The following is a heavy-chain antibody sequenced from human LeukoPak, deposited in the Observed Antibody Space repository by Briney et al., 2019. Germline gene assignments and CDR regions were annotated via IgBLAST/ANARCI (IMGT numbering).Heavy chain of an antibody. CDR1: GGSLRSYY. CDR2: VYHTGGT. J-gene: IGHJ6*03. CDR3: ARGRVSSSTWSSTYYYFFYMDF. V-gene: IGHV4-59*01. D-gene: IGHD2-15*01. Sequence: SETLSLTCTVSGGSLRSYYWSWIRQPPGKGLEWIGYVYHTGGTKFNPSLNGRVSISRDTSHNFFSLRLRSVTAADTAVYFCARGRVSSSTWSSTYYYFFYMDFWGKGTTVTVSS.